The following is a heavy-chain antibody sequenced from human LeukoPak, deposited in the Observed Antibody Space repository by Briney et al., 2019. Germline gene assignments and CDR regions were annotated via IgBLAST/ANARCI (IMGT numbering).Heavy chain of an antibody. CDR1: GGSISSGSYY. V-gene: IGHV4-61*02. CDR3: ARASRGLDYFDY. D-gene: IGHD6-19*01. Sequence: PSETLSLTCTVSGGSISSGSYYWSWIRQPAGKGLEWIGRIYTSGSTNYNPSLKSRVTISVDTSKNQFSLKLSSVTAADTAVYYCARASRGLDYFDYWGQGTLVTVSS. CDR2: IYTSGST. J-gene: IGHJ4*02.